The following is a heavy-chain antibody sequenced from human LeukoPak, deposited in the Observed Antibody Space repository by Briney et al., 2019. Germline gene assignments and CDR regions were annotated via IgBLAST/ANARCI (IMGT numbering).Heavy chain of an antibody. CDR1: GGSISSSSYY. CDR2: IYYSGST. V-gene: IGHV4-39*07. D-gene: IGHD4-17*01. Sequence: SETLSLTCTVSGGSISSSSYYWGWIRQPPGKGLEWIGSIYYSGSTNYNPSLKSRVTISVDTSKNQFSLKLSSVTAADTAVYYCAREVTTDSYYGMDVWGQGTTVTVSS. CDR3: AREVTTDSYYGMDV. J-gene: IGHJ6*02.